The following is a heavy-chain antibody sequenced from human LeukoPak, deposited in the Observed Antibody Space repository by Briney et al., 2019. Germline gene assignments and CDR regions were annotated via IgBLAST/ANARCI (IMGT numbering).Heavy chain of an antibody. CDR3: ARADLEWYLDL. CDR2: IRQDGGEI. Sequence: GESLRLSCTGSGFMFNAYWMSWVRKAPGMGLEWVGKIRQDGGEIFYVDSVGGRFTISRDNAKNSLYLQLNSLRVEDTAIYYCARADLEWYLDLWGRGTLVTVSS. V-gene: IGHV3-7*01. CDR1: GFMFNAYW. J-gene: IGHJ2*01.